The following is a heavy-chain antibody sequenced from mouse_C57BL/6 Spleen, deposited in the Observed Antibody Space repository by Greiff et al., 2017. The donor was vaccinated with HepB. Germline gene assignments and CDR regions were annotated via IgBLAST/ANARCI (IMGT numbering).Heavy chain of an antibody. Sequence: EVKLQQSGPELVKPGASVKIPCKASGYTFTDYNMDWVKQSHGKSLEWIGDINPNNGGTIYNQKFKGKATLTVDKSSSTAYMELRSLTSEDTAVYYCARPNYYGSSYGAMDYWGQGTSVTVSS. V-gene: IGHV1-18*01. CDR3: ARPNYYGSSYGAMDY. D-gene: IGHD1-1*01. J-gene: IGHJ4*01. CDR1: GYTFTDYN. CDR2: INPNNGGT.